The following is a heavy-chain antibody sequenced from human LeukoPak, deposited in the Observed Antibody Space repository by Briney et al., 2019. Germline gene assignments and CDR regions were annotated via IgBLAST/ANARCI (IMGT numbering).Heavy chain of an antibody. CDR1: GFTFSSYG. J-gene: IGHJ4*02. Sequence: GGSLRLSCAASGFTFSSYGMNWVRQAPGKGLEWVSYISSSGSTIYYADSVKGRFTISRDNAKNSLYLQMNSLRAEDTAVYYCARGSGSYYNPEFDYWGQGTLVTVSS. V-gene: IGHV3-48*03. CDR2: ISSSGSTI. D-gene: IGHD3-10*01. CDR3: ARGSGSYYNPEFDY.